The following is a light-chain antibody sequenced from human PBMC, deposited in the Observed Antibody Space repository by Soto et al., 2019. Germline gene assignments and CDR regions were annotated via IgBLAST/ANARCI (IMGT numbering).Light chain of an antibody. J-gene: IGLJ2*01. CDR2: DVS. Sequence: QSALTQPRSVSGSPGQSVTISCTGTSSDVGGYNYVSWYQQHPGKAPKLMIYDVSKRPPGVPDRFSGSKSGNTASLTISGLPSEDHADYYSCSYSASYTLRVFRAGTKLTVL. CDR1: SSDVGGYNY. V-gene: IGLV2-11*01. CDR3: CSYSASYTLRV.